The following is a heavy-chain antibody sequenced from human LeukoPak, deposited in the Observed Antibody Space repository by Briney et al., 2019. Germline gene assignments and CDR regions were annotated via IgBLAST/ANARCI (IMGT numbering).Heavy chain of an antibody. Sequence: SETLSLTCTVSGGSISSSSYYWGWIRQPPGKGLECIGSIYYSGSTFYNPSLKSRVTISVDTSKNQFSLKLSSVTAADTAVYYCARHISISSRPGYFDYWGQGTLVTVSS. CDR2: IYYSGST. D-gene: IGHD6-6*01. V-gene: IGHV4-39*01. CDR1: GGSISSSSYY. J-gene: IGHJ4*02. CDR3: ARHISISSRPGYFDY.